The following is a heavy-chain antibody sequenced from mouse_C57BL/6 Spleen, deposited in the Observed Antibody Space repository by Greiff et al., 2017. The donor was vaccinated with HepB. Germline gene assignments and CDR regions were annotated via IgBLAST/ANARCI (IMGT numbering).Heavy chain of an antibody. Sequence: EVKLMESGGGLVKPGGSLKLSCAASGFTFSDYGMHWVRQAPEKGLEWVAYISSGSSTIYYADTVKGRFTISRDNAKNTLFLQMTSLRSEDTAMYYCAREGYYGSQYYFDYWGQGTTLTVSS. D-gene: IGHD1-1*01. CDR3: AREGYYGSQYYFDY. CDR2: ISSGSSTI. V-gene: IGHV5-17*01. CDR1: GFTFSDYG. J-gene: IGHJ2*01.